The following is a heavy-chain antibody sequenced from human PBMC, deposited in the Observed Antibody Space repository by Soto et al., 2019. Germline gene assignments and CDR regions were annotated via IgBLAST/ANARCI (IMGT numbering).Heavy chain of an antibody. J-gene: IGHJ5*02. CDR3: AHIPNYYQYDWFDP. V-gene: IGHV2-5*02. Sequence: QITLKESGPPLVKPTQTLTLTCTFSGFSLTTRGVGVGWIRQPPGKALECLALIYWDDDKRYSPSLQSRLSITKDTSKTQVVLTMPNVDPVDTATYYCAHIPNYYQYDWFDPWGQGTLVSVSS. CDR1: GFSLTTRGVG. D-gene: IGHD3-16*01. CDR2: IYWDDDK.